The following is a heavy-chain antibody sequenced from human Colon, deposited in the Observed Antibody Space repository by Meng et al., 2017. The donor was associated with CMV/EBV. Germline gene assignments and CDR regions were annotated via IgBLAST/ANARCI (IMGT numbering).Heavy chain of an antibody. CDR3: AKDMSQLGIRHAFDV. J-gene: IGHJ3*01. Sequence: GGSLRLSCAASGFAFDDYTMHWVRQVSGKGLEWVAFISWDGGTTDYADSVRGRFTISKDNSKTSLYLQMTSLRSEDTALYYCAKDMSQLGIRHAFDVWGQGTKV. CDR2: ISWDGGTT. D-gene: IGHD3-16*01. V-gene: IGHV3-43*01. CDR1: GFAFDDYT.